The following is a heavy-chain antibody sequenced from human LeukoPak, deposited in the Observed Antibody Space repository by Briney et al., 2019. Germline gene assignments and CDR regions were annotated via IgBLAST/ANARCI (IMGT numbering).Heavy chain of an antibody. Sequence: ASVKVSCKASGYTFTSYDINWVRQATGQGLEWMGWMNPNSGNTGYAQKFQGRVTMTRNTSISTAYMELSSLRSEDTAVYYCARRERYYYGMDVWGQGTTVTVSS. D-gene: IGHD1-26*01. V-gene: IGHV1-8*01. CDR2: MNPNSGNT. CDR1: GYTFTSYD. J-gene: IGHJ6*02. CDR3: ARRERYYYGMDV.